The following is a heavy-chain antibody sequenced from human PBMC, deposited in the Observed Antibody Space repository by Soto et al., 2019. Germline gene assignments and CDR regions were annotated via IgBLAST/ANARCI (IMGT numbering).Heavy chain of an antibody. CDR3: ATNSYGYVSTYYFDY. Sequence: GGSLRLSCAASGFTFNSYAMHWVRQAPGKGLEWVAVISYDASTKYYADSVKGRFTISRDNSKNTLYLQMNSLRAEDTAVYYCATNSYGYVSTYYFDYWGQGTLVTVSP. V-gene: IGHV3-30*03. CDR2: ISYDASTK. D-gene: IGHD5-18*01. CDR1: GFTFNSYA. J-gene: IGHJ4*02.